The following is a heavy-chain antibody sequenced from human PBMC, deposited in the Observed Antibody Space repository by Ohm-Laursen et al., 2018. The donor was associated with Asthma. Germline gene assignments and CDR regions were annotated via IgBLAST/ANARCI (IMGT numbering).Heavy chain of an antibody. V-gene: IGHV3-64D*08. D-gene: IGHD2-15*01. J-gene: IGHJ6*02. CDR3: VNGWYCSGGSCYRVYCYGMDV. Sequence: LRLSCAASGFTFSSYAMHWVRQAPGKGLEYVSAISSNGGSTYYADSVKGRFTISRDNSKNTLYLQMSSLRAEDTAVYYCVNGWYCSGGSCYRVYCYGMDVWGQGTTVTVSS. CDR1: GFTFSSYA. CDR2: ISSNGGST.